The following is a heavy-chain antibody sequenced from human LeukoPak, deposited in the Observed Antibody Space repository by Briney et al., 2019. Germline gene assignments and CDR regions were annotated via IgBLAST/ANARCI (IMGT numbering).Heavy chain of an antibody. CDR2: IYYSGST. V-gene: IGHV4-59*01. J-gene: IGHJ4*02. CDR1: GGSFSGYY. CDR3: ARVPRNIIVGGRYYFDY. Sequence: SETLSLTCAVYGGSFSGYYWSWIRQPPGKGLEWIGDIYYSGSTNYNPSLKSRVTISVDTSKNQFSLKLSPVTAADTAVYYCARVPRNIIVGGRYYFDYWGQGTLVTVSS. D-gene: IGHD1-26*01.